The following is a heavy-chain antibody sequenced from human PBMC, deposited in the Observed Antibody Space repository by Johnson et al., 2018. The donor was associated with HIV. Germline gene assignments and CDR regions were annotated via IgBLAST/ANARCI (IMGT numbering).Heavy chain of an antibody. CDR3: ARVHPAVAGNDAFDI. D-gene: IGHD6-19*01. Sequence: QVQLVESGGGVVQPGRSLRLSCAASGFTFSSYAMHWVRQAPGKGLEWVAVISYDGSNKYYADSVKGRFTISRDNSKNTLYLQMNSLRAEDTAVYYCARVHPAVAGNDAFDIWGQGTMVTVFS. CDR1: GFTFSSYA. V-gene: IGHV3-30-3*01. CDR2: ISYDGSNK. J-gene: IGHJ3*02.